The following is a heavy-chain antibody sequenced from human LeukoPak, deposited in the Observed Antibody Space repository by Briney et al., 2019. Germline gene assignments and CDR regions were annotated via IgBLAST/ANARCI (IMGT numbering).Heavy chain of an antibody. Sequence: SETLSLTCALYGGSFSGYYWSWIRQPPGKGLEWIGEINHSGSTNYNPSLKSRVIISVDTSKIHLSLNLSSVTAADTAVYYCARGSLIPDPKRASVWGQGVLVTVSS. D-gene: IGHD2-8*01. CDR2: INHSGST. V-gene: IGHV4-34*01. J-gene: IGHJ4*02. CDR3: ARGSLIPDPKRASV. CDR1: GGSFSGYY.